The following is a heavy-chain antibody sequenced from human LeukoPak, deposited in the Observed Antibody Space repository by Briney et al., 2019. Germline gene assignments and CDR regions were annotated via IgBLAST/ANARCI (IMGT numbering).Heavy chain of an antibody. Sequence: PGGSLRLSCAASGFTFSSYWMSWVRQAPGKGLEWVANIKEDGSEKNYVDSVKSRLTISRDNAKNSVYLQMNSLRAEDTAVYYCAGDRGYSTFDIWGQGTMVTVSS. CDR3: AGDRGYSTFDI. V-gene: IGHV3-7*05. CDR2: IKEDGSEK. CDR1: GFTFSSYW. D-gene: IGHD5-18*01. J-gene: IGHJ3*02.